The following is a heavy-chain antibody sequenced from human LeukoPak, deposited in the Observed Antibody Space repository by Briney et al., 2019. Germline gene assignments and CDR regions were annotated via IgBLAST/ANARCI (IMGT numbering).Heavy chain of an antibody. J-gene: IGHJ4*02. CDR2: IYYSGST. CDR1: GGSISSYY. CDR3: ARDRVSRGGDY. D-gene: IGHD3-3*02. Sequence: SETLSLTCTVSGGSISSYYWSWIRQPPGKGLEWIGYIYYSGSTNYNPSLKSRVTISVDTSKNQFSLKLSSVTAADTAVYYCARDRVSRGGDYWGQGTLVTVSS. V-gene: IGHV4-59*01.